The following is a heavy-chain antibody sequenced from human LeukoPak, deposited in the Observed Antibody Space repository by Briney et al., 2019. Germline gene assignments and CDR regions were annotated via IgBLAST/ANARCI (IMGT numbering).Heavy chain of an antibody. CDR3: ARDVGLSGYDLLDY. CDR2: IKYDGSEK. Sequence: GGSLILSCVDSGFTFSTYWMTWVRQAPGKGLEWVANIKYDGSEKYYVDSVKGRFTISRDNAKKSLYLQMNSLRPDDTAVYYCARDVGLSGYDLLDYWGQGTLVTVSS. CDR1: GFTFSTYW. J-gene: IGHJ4*02. V-gene: IGHV3-7*01. D-gene: IGHD5-12*01.